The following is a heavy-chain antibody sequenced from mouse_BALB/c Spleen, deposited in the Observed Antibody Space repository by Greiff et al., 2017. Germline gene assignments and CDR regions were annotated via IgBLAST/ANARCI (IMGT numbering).Heavy chain of an antibody. V-gene: IGHV5-12-1*01. D-gene: IGHD1-1*01. CDR3: ANYYGSSFDY. CDR2: ISSGGGST. CDR1: GFAFSSYD. Sequence: EVHLVESGGGLVKPGGSLKLSCAASGFAFSSYDMSWVRQTREKRLEWVAYISSGGGSTYYPDTVKGRFTISRDNAKNTLYLQMSSLKSEDTAMYYCANYYGSSFDYWGQGTTLTVSS. J-gene: IGHJ2*01.